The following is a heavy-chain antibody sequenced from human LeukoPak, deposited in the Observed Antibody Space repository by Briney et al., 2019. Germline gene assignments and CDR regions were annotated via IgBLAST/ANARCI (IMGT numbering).Heavy chain of an antibody. Sequence: GGSLRLSCAASGFTFSGYTMNWVRQAPGKGLEWVAYITWGITTIYYADSVKGRFTISRDNSKNTLYLQMNSLRAEDTAMYYCARDYSNNWYRGVQALDTWGQGTMVTVSP. V-gene: IGHV3-48*01. CDR3: ARDYSNNWYRGVQALDT. CDR1: GFTFSGYT. CDR2: ITWGITTI. J-gene: IGHJ3*02. D-gene: IGHD6-13*01.